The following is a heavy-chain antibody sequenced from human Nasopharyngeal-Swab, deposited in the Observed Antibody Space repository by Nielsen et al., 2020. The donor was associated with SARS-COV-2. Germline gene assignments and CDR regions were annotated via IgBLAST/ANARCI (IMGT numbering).Heavy chain of an antibody. J-gene: IGHJ4*02. CDR3: ARNEI. CDR2: IKQDGTLK. V-gene: IGHV3-7*03. CDR1: GFTFSDYW. Sequence: GESLKISCGGSGFTFSDYWMSWVRQSPEKRLEWVANIKQDGTLKSYVDSVKGRFIISRDNAKNSLDLQMNSLRVEDTAVYYCARNEIWGQGTLVTVS.